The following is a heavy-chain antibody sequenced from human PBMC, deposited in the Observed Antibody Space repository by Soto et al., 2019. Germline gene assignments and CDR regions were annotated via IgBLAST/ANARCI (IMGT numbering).Heavy chain of an antibody. CDR2: IYYSGST. Sequence: TCAVSGDSISSYYWSWIRQPPGKGLEWIGYIYYSGSTNYNPSLKSRVTISVDTSKNQFSLKLSSVTAADTAVYYCARGRMYYDILTGHYGMDVWGQGTTVTVSS. CDR3: ARGRMYYDILTGHYGMDV. CDR1: GDSISSYY. J-gene: IGHJ6*02. V-gene: IGHV4-59*01. D-gene: IGHD3-9*01.